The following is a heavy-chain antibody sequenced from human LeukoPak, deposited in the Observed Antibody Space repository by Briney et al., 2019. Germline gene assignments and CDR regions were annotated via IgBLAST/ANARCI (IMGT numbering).Heavy chain of an antibody. CDR2: IYYSGNT. J-gene: IGHJ6*03. CDR3: ARGRVSSSTWYSTYYYYFYMDV. Sequence: SETLSLTCTVSGGSISSYYWNWIRQPPGKGLEWIGYIYYSGNTNYNPSLKSRVTISVDTSKNQFSLKLRSVTAADTAVYFCARGRVSSSTWYSTYYYYFYMDVWGKGTTVTVSS. CDR1: GGSISSYY. D-gene: IGHD1-1*01. V-gene: IGHV4-59*01.